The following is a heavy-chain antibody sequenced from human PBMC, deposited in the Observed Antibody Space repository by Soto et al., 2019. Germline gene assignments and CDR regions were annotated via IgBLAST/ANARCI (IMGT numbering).Heavy chain of an antibody. V-gene: IGHV4-34*01. CDR1: GGSFSGYY. CDR2: INHSGST. Sequence: SETLSLTCAVYGGSFSGYYWSWIRQPPGKGLEWIGEINHSGSTNYNPSLKSRVTISVDTSKNQFSLKLSSVTAADTAVYYCARFPTTYYYYGMDVWGQGTTVTVSS. CDR3: ARFPTTYYYYGMDV. J-gene: IGHJ6*02.